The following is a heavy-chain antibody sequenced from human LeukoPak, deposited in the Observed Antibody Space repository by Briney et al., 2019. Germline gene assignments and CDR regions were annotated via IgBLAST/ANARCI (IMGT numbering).Heavy chain of an antibody. J-gene: IGHJ3*02. Sequence: GGSLRLSCAASGFTFSSYAMSWVRQAPGKGLEWVSSISSSSSYIYYADSVKGRFTISRDNAKNSLYLQMNSLRAEDTAVYYCARDLDYGDYRSAFDIWGQGTMVTVSS. D-gene: IGHD4-17*01. CDR3: ARDLDYGDYRSAFDI. CDR2: ISSSSSYI. CDR1: GFTFSSYA. V-gene: IGHV3-21*01.